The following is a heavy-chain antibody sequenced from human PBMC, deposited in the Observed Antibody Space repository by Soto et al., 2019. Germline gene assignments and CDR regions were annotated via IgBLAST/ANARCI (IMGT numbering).Heavy chain of an antibody. Sequence: GGSLRLSCAASGFTFSNAWMNWVRQAPGKGLEWVGRIKSKNDGGTTDYAAPVKGRFTISRDDSKNTLYLQMNSMKTEDTAVYYCTTDGDYSYYYGMDVWGQGTTVTVSS. CDR3: TTDGDYSYYYGMDV. CDR2: IKSKNDGGTT. CDR1: GFTFSNAW. J-gene: IGHJ6*02. D-gene: IGHD4-4*01. V-gene: IGHV3-15*07.